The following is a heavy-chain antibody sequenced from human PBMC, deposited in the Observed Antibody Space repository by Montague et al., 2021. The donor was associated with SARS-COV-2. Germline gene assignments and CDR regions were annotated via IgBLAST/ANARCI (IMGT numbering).Heavy chain of an antibody. J-gene: IGHJ6*02. CDR3: ARDLGRTGYYYGLDA. CDR2: FYYSGST. V-gene: IGHV4-31*03. D-gene: IGHD3/OR15-3a*01. Sequence: TLSLTCTVSGASIGSPSHYWDWIRQPPGKGLEWLGYFYYSGSTXYNPSLKSRVFISADMSKNQFFLNLTSVTAADAAVYYCARDLGRTGYYYGLDAWGQGTTVTVSS. CDR1: GASIGSPSHY.